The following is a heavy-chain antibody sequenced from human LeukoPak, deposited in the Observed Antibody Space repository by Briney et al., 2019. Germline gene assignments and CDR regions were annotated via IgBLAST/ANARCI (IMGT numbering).Heavy chain of an antibody. Sequence: PSETLSLTCTVSGGSISSYYWSWIRQPPGKGLEWIGYIYYSGSTNYNPSLKSRVTTSVDTSKNQFSLKLSSVTAADTAVYYCARESQEKYYFDYWGQGTLVTVSS. V-gene: IGHV4-59*12. J-gene: IGHJ4*02. D-gene: IGHD5-24*01. CDR3: ARESQEKYYFDY. CDR1: GGSISSYY. CDR2: IYYSGST.